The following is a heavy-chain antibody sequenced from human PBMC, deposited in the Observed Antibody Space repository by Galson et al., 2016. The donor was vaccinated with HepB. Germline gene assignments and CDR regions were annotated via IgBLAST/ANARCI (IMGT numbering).Heavy chain of an antibody. Sequence: SLRLSCAASGFTFSHYAMTWVRKAPGKGLEWVSRIGTDGSSNYADSVKGRFTISRDHSKNTLYLQMNSLRAEDTAIYYCARDRDARPYDYWGQGTLVTVSS. J-gene: IGHJ4*02. V-gene: IGHV3-23*01. CDR1: GFTFSHYA. CDR3: ARDRDARPYDY. D-gene: IGHD5-24*01. CDR2: IGTDGSS.